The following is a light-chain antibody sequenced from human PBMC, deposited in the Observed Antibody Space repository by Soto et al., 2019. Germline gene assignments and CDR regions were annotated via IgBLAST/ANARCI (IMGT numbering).Light chain of an antibody. Sequence: IQLTQSPSSLSASVGDRVTITCRASQGISTYLAWYQQKPGKAPKLLIYAASTLQSGVPSRFSGSGSGTDFTLTISSLQPADFATYYCQQLNNYPRTFGQGTKVEIK. V-gene: IGKV1-9*01. CDR3: QQLNNYPRT. CDR1: QGISTY. CDR2: AAS. J-gene: IGKJ1*01.